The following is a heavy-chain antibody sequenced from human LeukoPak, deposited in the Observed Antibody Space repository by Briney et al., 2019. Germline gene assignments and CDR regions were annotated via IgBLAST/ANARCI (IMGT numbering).Heavy chain of an antibody. CDR1: GFTFSNFV. Sequence: GSLRLSCAASGFTFSNFVMSWVRQAPGKGLEWVSAISTSGSYTYYADSVKGRFTISRDNSKNTLYLEMNSLRAEDTAVYYCAVHSSGYYYIDYWGQGTLVTVSS. V-gene: IGHV3-23*01. J-gene: IGHJ4*02. CDR3: AVHSSGYYYIDY. CDR2: ISTSGSYT. D-gene: IGHD3-22*01.